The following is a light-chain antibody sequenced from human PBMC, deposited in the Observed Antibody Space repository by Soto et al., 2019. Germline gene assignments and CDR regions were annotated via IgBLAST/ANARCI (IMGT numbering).Light chain of an antibody. V-gene: IGKV3-15*01. J-gene: IGKJ1*01. CDR1: QSISRN. CDR3: QQYNNWPLT. CDR2: AAS. Sequence: EIVMTQSPATLSVSPGERATLSCRASQSISRNLAWYQQKPGQAPRLLIYAASTRATGLPARFSGSGSGTEFTLTLSTLQSEDFAVYSCQQYNNWPLTFGQGTKVEV.